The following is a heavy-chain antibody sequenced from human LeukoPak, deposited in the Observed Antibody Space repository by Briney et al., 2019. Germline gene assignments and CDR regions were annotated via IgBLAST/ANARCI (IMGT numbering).Heavy chain of an antibody. D-gene: IGHD2-15*01. V-gene: IGHV4-39*07. CDR2: IFYSGST. Sequence: SETLSLTCTVSSGSISTSNYYWGWVRQPPGKALEWIGNIFYSGSTYYSPSLKSRVTISLDTSRNQFSLKLNSVTAADTAVYYCASAERRWNFEYWGQGTLVTVSS. CDR3: ASAERRWNFEY. J-gene: IGHJ4*02. CDR1: SGSISTSNYY.